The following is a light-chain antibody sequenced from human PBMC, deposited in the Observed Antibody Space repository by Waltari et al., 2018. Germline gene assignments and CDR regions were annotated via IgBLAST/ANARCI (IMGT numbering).Light chain of an antibody. J-gene: IGKJ1*01. Sequence: DTVMTQSPFSLPVTPGEPASISCRSNQSLLHNNGYNYLDWYLQKPGQSPQLLNSGVPDRVSGSGSGTDLILKISRMEAEDVGVYYCMQARQTPWTFGQGTKVEIK. V-gene: IGKV2-28*01. CDR3: MQARQTPWT. CDR1: QSLLHNNGYNY.